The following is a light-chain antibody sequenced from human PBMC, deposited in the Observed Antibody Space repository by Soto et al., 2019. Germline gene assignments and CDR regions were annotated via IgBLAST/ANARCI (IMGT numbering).Light chain of an antibody. CDR1: SVSIASNY. CDR3: QSFDTNNYWV. CDR2: EDN. Sequence: NFMLTQPHSVSESPGKTVTISCTRSSVSIASNYVQWYQQRPGSAPSTVIYEDNQRPSGVPDRFSGSIDSSSNSASLTISGLKTEDEADYYCQSFDTNNYWVFGGGTQLTVL. J-gene: IGLJ3*02. V-gene: IGLV6-57*03.